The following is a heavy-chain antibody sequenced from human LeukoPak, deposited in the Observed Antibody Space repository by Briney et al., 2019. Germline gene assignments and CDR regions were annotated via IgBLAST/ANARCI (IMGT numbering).Heavy chain of an antibody. V-gene: IGHV4-4*07. J-gene: IGHJ4*02. CDR3: ARLLRSRDGYNYFVY. CDR2: IYTSGST. D-gene: IGHD5-24*01. Sequence: SETLSLTCTVSGGSISSYYWSWIRQPAGKGLEWIGRIYTSGSTNYNPSLKSRVTISVDTSKNQFSLELSSVTAADTAVYYCARLLRSRDGYNYFVYWGQGTLVTVSS. CDR1: GGSISSYY.